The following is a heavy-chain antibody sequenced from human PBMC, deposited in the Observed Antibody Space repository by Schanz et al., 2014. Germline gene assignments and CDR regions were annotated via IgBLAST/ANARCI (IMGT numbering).Heavy chain of an antibody. Sequence: QVQLVQSGAEVKKPGASVKVSCKASGYTFTSYGISWVRQAPGQGAEWMGWISDYNADTKYAQKVQGRIGRSTNASANTAYMELRRLRSHDAAVYYCAGATYSSSWYGGSEYFQHWGQGTLVTVSS. V-gene: IGHV1-18*04. CDR2: ISDYNADT. CDR3: AGATYSSSWYGGSEYFQH. CDR1: GYTFTSYG. D-gene: IGHD6-13*01. J-gene: IGHJ1*01.